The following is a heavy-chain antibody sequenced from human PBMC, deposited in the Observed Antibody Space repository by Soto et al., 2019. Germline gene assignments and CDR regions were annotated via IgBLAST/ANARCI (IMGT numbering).Heavy chain of an antibody. CDR1: GYSFTSYY. CDR3: ARGNSGSWYYFLAY. V-gene: IGHV1-46*01. J-gene: IGHJ4*02. CDR2: INASGGST. Sequence: ASVKVSCKASGYSFTSYYLHWVRQAPGQGLECMGIINASGGSTNYAQKFQGRVTMTTDTSTSTVYMELSTLRSDDTAMYYCARGNSGSWYYFLAYWGQGTLVTVSS. D-gene: IGHD6-13*01.